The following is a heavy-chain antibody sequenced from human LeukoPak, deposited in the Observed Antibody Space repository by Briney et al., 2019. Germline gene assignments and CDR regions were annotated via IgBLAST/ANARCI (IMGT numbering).Heavy chain of an antibody. CDR3: ARDFRYDILTGYYKPYYYGMDV. CDR2: FYYSGST. CDR1: GGSISSGGYY. J-gene: IGHJ6*02. V-gene: IGHV4-31*03. Sequence: SETLSLTCTVSGGSISSGGYYWSWIRQHPGKGLEWIGYFYYSGSTYYNPSLKCRVTISVDTSKNQFSLKLSSVTAADTAVYYCARDFRYDILTGYYKPYYYGMDVWGQGTTVTVSS. D-gene: IGHD3-9*01.